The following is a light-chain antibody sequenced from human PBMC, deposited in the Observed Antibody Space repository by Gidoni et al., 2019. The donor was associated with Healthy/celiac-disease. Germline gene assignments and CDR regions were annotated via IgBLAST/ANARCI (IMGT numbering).Light chain of an antibody. CDR1: QGISSA. Sequence: GDRVTITCRASQGISSALAWYQQKPGKAPKLLIYDASSLESGVPSRFSGSGSGTDFTLTISSLQPEDFATYYCQHLNSPAGSFGQGTKLEIK. CDR2: DAS. J-gene: IGKJ2*04. V-gene: IGKV1-13*02. CDR3: QHLNSPAGS.